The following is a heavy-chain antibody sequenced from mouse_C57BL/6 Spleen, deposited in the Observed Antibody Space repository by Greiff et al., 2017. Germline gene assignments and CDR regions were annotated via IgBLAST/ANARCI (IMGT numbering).Heavy chain of an antibody. D-gene: IGHD2-1*01. V-gene: IGHV10-1*01. J-gene: IGHJ4*01. CDR1: GFSFNTYA. Sequence: EVKLVESGGGLVQPKGSLKLSCAASGFSFNTYAMNWVRQAPGKGLEWVARIRSKSNNYATYYADSVKDRFTISRDDSESMLYLQMNNLKTEDTAMYYCVRQGLLSYAMDYWGQGTSVTVSS. CDR2: IRSKSNNYAT. CDR3: VRQGLLSYAMDY.